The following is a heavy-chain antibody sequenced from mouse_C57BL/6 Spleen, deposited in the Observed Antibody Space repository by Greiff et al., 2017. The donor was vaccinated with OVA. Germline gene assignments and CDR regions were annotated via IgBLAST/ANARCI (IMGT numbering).Heavy chain of an antibody. V-gene: IGHV1-69*01. CDR1: GYTFTSYW. D-gene: IGHD1-1*01. CDR3: ARAYGSRYYFDY. CDR2: IDPSDSYT. Sequence: QVQLQQPGAELVMPGASVKLSCKASGYTFTSYWMHWVKQRPGQGLEWIGEIDPSDSYTNYNQKFKGKSTLTVDKSSSTAYMQRSSRTSEYSAVYYCARAYGSRYYFDYWGQGTTLTVSS. J-gene: IGHJ2*01.